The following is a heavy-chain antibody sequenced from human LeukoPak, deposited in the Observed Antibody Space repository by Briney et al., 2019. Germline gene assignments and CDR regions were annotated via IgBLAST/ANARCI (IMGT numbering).Heavy chain of an antibody. Sequence: SETLSLTCTVSGGSISSYYWSWIRQPPGKGLEWIGYIYYSGSTNYNPSLKSRVTISVDTSKNQFSLKLSSVTAADTAVYYCARHRGIAAAPFDYWGQGTLVTVSS. CDR3: ARHRGIAAAPFDY. CDR2: IYYSGST. J-gene: IGHJ4*02. D-gene: IGHD6-13*01. CDR1: GGSISSYY. V-gene: IGHV4-59*08.